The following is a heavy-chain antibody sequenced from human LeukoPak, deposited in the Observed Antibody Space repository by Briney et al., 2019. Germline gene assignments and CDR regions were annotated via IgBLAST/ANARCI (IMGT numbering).Heavy chain of an antibody. J-gene: IGHJ3*02. V-gene: IGHV2-5*02. CDR3: AHRRSGWYGDAFDI. CDR1: GFSLSTSGVG. D-gene: IGHD6-19*01. CDR2: IYWDDDK. Sequence: SGPTLVKPTQTLTLTCTFSGFSLSTSGVGVGWIRQPPGKALEWLALIYWDDDKRYSPSLKIRLTITKDTSKNQVVLTMTNMDPVDTATYYCAHRRSGWYGDAFDIWGQGTMVTVSS.